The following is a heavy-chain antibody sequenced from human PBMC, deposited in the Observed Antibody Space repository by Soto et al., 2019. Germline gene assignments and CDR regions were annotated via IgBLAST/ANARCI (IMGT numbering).Heavy chain of an antibody. J-gene: IGHJ6*03. Sequence: GGSLILSCAASGFTFSSYAMHWVRQAPGKGLEYVSAISSNGGSTYYANSVKGRFTISRDNSKNTLYLQMGSLRAEDMAVYYCARVCSDFSHYYMDVWGKGTTVTVSS. D-gene: IGHD3-3*01. V-gene: IGHV3-64*01. CDR3: ARVCSDFSHYYMDV. CDR2: ISSNGGST. CDR1: GFTFSSYA.